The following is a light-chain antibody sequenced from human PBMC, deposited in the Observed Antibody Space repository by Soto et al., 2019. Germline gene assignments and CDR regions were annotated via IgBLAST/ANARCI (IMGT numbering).Light chain of an antibody. J-gene: IGKJ3*01. V-gene: IGKV1-27*01. CDR3: QHYKSASFT. CDR1: QGIRNY. Sequence: DIQMTQSPSSLSAAVGDRVTITCRASQGIRNYLAWYQQKPGKVPKLLIYAASTFQSGVPSRFSGGGSGTDFTLTISSLQPEDVATDYCQHYKSASFTFGPGTRVDFK. CDR2: AAS.